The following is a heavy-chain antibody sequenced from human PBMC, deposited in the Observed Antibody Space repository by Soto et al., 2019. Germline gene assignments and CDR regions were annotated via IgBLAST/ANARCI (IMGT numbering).Heavy chain of an antibody. CDR3: AKAFGDWYPFEK. J-gene: IGHJ4*02. V-gene: IGHV3-23*01. CDR1: GFTFSSYG. CDR2: INDNGDLR. Sequence: PGGSLRLSCAASGFTFSSYGMFWVRQAPGKGLEWVSTINDNGDLRYYADSVRGQFTISRDNSKNTLYLQLNNLRAEDTARYHCAKAFGDWYPFEKWGLGALVTVSS. D-gene: IGHD2-21*02.